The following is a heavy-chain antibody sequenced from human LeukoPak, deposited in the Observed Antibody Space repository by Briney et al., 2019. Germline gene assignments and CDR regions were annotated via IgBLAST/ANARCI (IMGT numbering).Heavy chain of an antibody. V-gene: IGHV4-59*11. CDR1: GGSISSHY. CDR2: VCYSGST. D-gene: IGHD5-18*01. Sequence: SETLSLTCSVSGGSISSHYWSWIRQPPGKGLEWIGYVCYSGSTNYNPSLKSRVTISVDTSKNQFSLNLRSVTAADTAVYLCARGGGYSFGHYYFDYWGQGTLVTVSA. CDR3: ARGGGYSFGHYYFDY. J-gene: IGHJ4*02.